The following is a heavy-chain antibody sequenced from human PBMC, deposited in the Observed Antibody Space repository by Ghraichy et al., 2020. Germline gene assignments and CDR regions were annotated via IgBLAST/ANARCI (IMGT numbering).Heavy chain of an antibody. V-gene: IGHV4-39*01. CDR2: IHHSGST. D-gene: IGHD6-19*01. J-gene: IGHJ4*02. CDR3: ARVIGTVEVAGTGKYYFAY. CDR1: GGSVSSSNYY. Sequence: SETLSLTCTVSGGSVSSSNYYWGWIRQPPGKGLEWIANIHHSGSTYYNPSLKSRVTISIDTSKNQFSLNVTSVTAADTAVYYCARVIGTVEVAGTGKYYFAYWGPGTLGTVSS.